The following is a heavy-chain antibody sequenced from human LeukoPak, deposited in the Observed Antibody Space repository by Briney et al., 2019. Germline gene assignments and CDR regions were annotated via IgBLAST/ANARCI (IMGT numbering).Heavy chain of an antibody. V-gene: IGHV4-59*11. J-gene: IGHJ4*02. Sequence: SETLSLTCAVSADSFSSHYWTWIRQPPGKGLEWIGYISYIGSTNYNPSLKSRVTISIDTSKNQFSLKLSSVTAADTAVYYCARMDSSGWNWGQGTLVTVSS. CDR3: ARMDSSGWN. D-gene: IGHD3-22*01. CDR2: ISYIGST. CDR1: ADSFSSHY.